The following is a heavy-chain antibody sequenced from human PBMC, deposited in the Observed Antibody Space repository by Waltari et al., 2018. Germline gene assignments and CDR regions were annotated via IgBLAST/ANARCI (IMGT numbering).Heavy chain of an antibody. Sequence: QVQLVESGGGVVQPGRSLRLSCAASGFTFSSYAMHWVRQAPGKGLEWVAVISYDGSNKYYADSVKGRFTISRDNSKNTLYLQMNSLRAEDTAVYYCASVVGATKYSYGDYWGQGTLVTVSS. V-gene: IGHV3-30-3*01. J-gene: IGHJ4*02. CDR1: GFTFSSYA. CDR2: ISYDGSNK. D-gene: IGHD1-26*01. CDR3: ASVVGATKYSYGDY.